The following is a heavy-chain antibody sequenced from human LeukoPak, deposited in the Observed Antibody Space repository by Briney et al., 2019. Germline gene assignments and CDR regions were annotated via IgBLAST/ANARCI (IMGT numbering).Heavy chain of an antibody. CDR2: ISYSGST. D-gene: IGHD3-22*01. V-gene: IGHV4-59*12. CDR1: GGFISTYY. Sequence: SETLSLTCTVSGGFISTYYWSWIRQPPGKGLEWIGFISYSGSTYHNPSLKSRVTMSIDKSRNQFSLRMTSVTAADTAVYYCAGVRLGSSGFSEYFEHWGQGTLVTVSS. J-gene: IGHJ1*01. CDR3: AGVRLGSSGFSEYFEH.